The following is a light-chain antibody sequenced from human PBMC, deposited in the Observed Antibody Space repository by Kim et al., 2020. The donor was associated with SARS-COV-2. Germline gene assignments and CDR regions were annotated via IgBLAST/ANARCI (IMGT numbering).Light chain of an antibody. J-gene: IGKJ2*01. V-gene: IGKV1-39*01. CDR1: QRLSSY. CDR2: ATT. CDR3: QQTYSTPHT. Sequence: DIQMTQSPSSLSASVGDRVTIACRASQRLSSYLNWYQQIPGRAPKLLIYATTTLPSGIPSRFSGSGSGTDFTLTISSLQPEDFATYYCQQTYSTPHTFGQGTKVDIK.